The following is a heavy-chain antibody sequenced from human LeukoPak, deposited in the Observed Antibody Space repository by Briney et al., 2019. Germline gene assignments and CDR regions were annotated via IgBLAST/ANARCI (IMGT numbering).Heavy chain of an antibody. V-gene: IGHV4-4*07. CDR1: GGSISSYY. J-gene: IGHJ4*02. CDR3: ATLAAAGTWPIFDY. CDR2: IYTSGST. D-gene: IGHD6-13*01. Sequence: SETLSLTCTVSGGSISSYYWSWIRQPAGKGLEWIGRIYTSGSTNYNPSLKSRVTMSVDTSKNQFSLKLSSVTAADTAVYYCATLAAAGTWPIFDYWGQGTLVTVSS.